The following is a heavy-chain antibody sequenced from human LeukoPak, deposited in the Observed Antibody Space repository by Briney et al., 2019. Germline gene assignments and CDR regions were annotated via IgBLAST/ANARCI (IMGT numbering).Heavy chain of an antibody. D-gene: IGHD3-10*01. V-gene: IGHV3-15*01. CDR3: TTDRHYGSGRAYYFDY. CDR1: GFTFSNAW. J-gene: IGHJ4*02. CDR2: IKSKTDGGTT. Sequence: PGGSLRLSCAASGFTFSNAWMSWVRQAPGKGLEWVGRIKSKTDGGTTDYAAPVKGRFTISRDDSKNTLYLQTNSLKTEDTAVYYCTTDRHYGSGRAYYFDYWGQGTLVTVSS.